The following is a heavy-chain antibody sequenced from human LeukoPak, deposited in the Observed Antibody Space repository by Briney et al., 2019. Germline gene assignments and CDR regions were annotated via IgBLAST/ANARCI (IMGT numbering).Heavy chain of an antibody. J-gene: IGHJ4*02. CDR2: ISGSGGST. D-gene: IGHD5-24*01. CDR3: AKDLGRDGYNPH. CDR1: GFTFSSYA. V-gene: IGHV3-23*01. Sequence: GGSLRLSCAASGFTFSSYAMSWVRQAPGKGLEWVSAISGSGGSTYYADSVKGRFTISRDNFKNTLYLQMNSLRAEDTAVYYCAKDLGRDGYNPHWGQGTLVTVSS.